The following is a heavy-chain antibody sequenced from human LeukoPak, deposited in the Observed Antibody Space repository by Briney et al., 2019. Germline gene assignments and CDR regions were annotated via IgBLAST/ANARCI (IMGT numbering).Heavy chain of an antibody. CDR3: ARDNSVEDTAWWFDP. Sequence: ASVKVSCKASGNTFTSYYMHWVRQAPGQGLEWMGIINPSGGSTSYAQKFQGRVTMTRDMSTSTDYMELSSLRSEDTAVYYCARDNSVEDTAWWFDPWGQGTLVTVSS. J-gene: IGHJ5*02. CDR2: INPSGGST. D-gene: IGHD4-23*01. CDR1: GNTFTSYY. V-gene: IGHV1-46*01.